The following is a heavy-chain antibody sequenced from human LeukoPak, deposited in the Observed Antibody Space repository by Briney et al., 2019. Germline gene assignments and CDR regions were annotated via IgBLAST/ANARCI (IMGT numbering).Heavy chain of an antibody. CDR1: GYSISSGYY. V-gene: IGHV4-38-2*02. D-gene: IGHD6-19*01. Sequence: SETLSLTCSVSGYSISSGYYWGWIRQPPGKGLEWIGSIYHNGSTYYNPSLKSRVTISVDTSKNQFSLKLSSVTAADTAVYYCARGFRIAVAGPYFDYWGQGTLVTVSS. J-gene: IGHJ4*02. CDR3: ARGFRIAVAGPYFDY. CDR2: IYHNGST.